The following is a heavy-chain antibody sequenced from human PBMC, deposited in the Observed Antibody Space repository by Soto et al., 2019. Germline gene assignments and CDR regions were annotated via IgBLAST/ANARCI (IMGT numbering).Heavy chain of an antibody. CDR2: INPNHGST. Sequence: VKVSCKASGYTFTNFFIHWVRQAPGQGLEWMGWINPNHGSTKFAETFQGRVTMTRDTSASTAYMELSNLNSEDTAVYYCVRRHVSATGIDWFDPWGQGTLVTVSS. V-gene: IGHV1-2*02. D-gene: IGHD6-13*01. CDR1: GYTFTNFF. CDR3: VRRHVSATGIDWFDP. J-gene: IGHJ5*02.